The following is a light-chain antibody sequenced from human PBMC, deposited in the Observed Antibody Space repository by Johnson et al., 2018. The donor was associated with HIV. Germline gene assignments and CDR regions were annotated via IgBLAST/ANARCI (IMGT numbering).Light chain of an antibody. CDR3: GTWDSSLSAWV. Sequence: QSVLTQPPSVSAAPGQKVTISCSGSSSNIGNNYVSWYQQLPGTAPKLLIYENNKRPSGIPDRFSGYKSGTSATLGITGLQTGDEADYYCGTWDSSLSAWVFGAGTNVTVL. CDR1: SSNIGNNY. V-gene: IGLV1-51*02. CDR2: ENN. J-gene: IGLJ1*01.